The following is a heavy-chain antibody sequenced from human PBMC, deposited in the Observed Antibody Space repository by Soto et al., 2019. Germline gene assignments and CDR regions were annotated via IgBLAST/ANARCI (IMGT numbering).Heavy chain of an antibody. D-gene: IGHD6-19*01. CDR1: AGSFSHYY. Sequence: QVQQQPWGAGLLKPSETLSLTCAVYAGSFSHYYWNWIRQSPGKGLEWIGKIKHSGISNYNPSLRSRVSISVDMSKNQFSLRLTSVTAADTAVYYCARGGSSDWQVALDIWGQGTMVTVSS. CDR2: IKHSGIS. CDR3: ARGGSSDWQVALDI. V-gene: IGHV4-34*01. J-gene: IGHJ3*02.